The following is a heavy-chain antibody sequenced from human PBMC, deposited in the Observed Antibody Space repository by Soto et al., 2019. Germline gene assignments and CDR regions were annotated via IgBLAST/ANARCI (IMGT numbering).Heavy chain of an antibody. D-gene: IGHD7-27*01. CDR2: LKSDGTYT. CDR1: GFTFSEYW. V-gene: IGHV3-74*01. Sequence: EVQLVESGGGLVQPGGSLRLSCEASGFTFSEYWMHWVRQVPGKGLVWVSRLKSDGTYTDYADSVRGRFTISRDSAKNTVFLQMNNLRVEDTAIYYCVKDTPAWRQVWGYDYWGQGVQVTVSS. CDR3: VKDTPAWRQVWGYDY. J-gene: IGHJ4*02.